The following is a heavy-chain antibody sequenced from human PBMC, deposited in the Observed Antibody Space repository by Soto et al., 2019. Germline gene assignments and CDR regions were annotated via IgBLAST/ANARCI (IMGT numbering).Heavy chain of an antibody. CDR2: ISSRPSTM. CDR3: ARDGSVDTTNWFDP. J-gene: IGHJ5*02. D-gene: IGHD5-18*01. V-gene: IGHV3-11*01. Sequence: GGSLRLSCAASVFTFSDYYMSWVRHAPGKGLEWISYISSRPSTMYYADSVNGRFTISRDNAKNSRHLQMNSLRAEDTAVYYCARDGSVDTTNWFDPWGQGIVVTVSS. CDR1: VFTFSDYY.